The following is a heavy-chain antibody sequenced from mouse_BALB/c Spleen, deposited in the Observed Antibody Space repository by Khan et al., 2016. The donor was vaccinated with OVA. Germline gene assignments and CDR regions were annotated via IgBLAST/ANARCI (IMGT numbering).Heavy chain of an antibody. J-gene: IGHJ2*01. CDR3: TGDRIDY. Sequence: VQLQESGAELAKPGASVKMSCKASGYTFTTYWMHWVKQRPGQGLEWIGYINPTSGYTDYNEKFKDRAILSADKSSSTAYMQLSSLTSEDSAVYYCTGDRIDYWGQGTTLTVSS. CDR1: GYTFTTYW. V-gene: IGHV1-7*01. CDR2: INPTSGYT.